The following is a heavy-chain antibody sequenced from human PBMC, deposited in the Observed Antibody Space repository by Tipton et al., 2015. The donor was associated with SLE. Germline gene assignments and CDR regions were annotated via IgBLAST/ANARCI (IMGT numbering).Heavy chain of an antibody. CDR3: ANGKPYYDFWSGYGH. CDR2: ISGSGGDT. J-gene: IGHJ4*02. Sequence: SLRLSCTASGFTFSSYSMNWVRQAPGKGLEWVSAISGSGGDTYYADSVKGRFTISRDNSKNTLDLQMNSLRAEDTAVYYCANGKPYYDFWSGYGHWGQGTLVTVSS. CDR1: GFTFSSYS. D-gene: IGHD3-3*01. V-gene: IGHV3-23*01.